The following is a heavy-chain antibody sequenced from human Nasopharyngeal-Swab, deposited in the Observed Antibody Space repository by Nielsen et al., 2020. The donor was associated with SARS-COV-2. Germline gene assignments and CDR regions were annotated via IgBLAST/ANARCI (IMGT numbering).Heavy chain of an antibody. D-gene: IGHD4-11*01. CDR3: ARWDYSNYDMDY. Sequence: GGSLRLSCAASGFTFSSYSMNWVRRAPGEGLEWVSSISSSSSYIYYADSVKGRFTISRDNAKNSLYLQMNSLRAEDTAVYYCARWDYSNYDMDYWGQGTLVTVSS. V-gene: IGHV3-21*01. J-gene: IGHJ4*02. CDR2: ISSSSSYI. CDR1: GFTFSSYS.